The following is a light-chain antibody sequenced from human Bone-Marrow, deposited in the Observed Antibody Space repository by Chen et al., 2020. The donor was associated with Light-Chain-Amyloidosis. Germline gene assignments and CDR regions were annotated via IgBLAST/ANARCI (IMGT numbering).Light chain of an antibody. J-gene: IGLJ3*02. V-gene: IGLV3-21*02. Sequence: SYVLTQPSSVSLAPGQTATIACGGNNIGSTSVHWYQQTPGQAPLLVVYDDSDRPSGIPERLSGSNSGNTATLTISRVEAGEEADYYCQVWDRSSDRPVFGGGTKLTVL. CDR2: DDS. CDR1: NIGSTS. CDR3: QVWDRSSDRPV.